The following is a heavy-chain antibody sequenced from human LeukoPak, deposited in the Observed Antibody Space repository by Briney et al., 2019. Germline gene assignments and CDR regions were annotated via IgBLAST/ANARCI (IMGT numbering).Heavy chain of an antibody. CDR2: IKQDGSEK. Sequence: PGGSLRLSCAASGFTFSSYWMSWVRQAPGPGLALVSNIKQDGSEKYHVDSVKGRFTISRDNAKNSLYLQMNSLRAEDTAVYYCARALRGPYYYYYMDVWGKGTTVTVSS. J-gene: IGHJ6*03. CDR1: GFTFSSYW. CDR3: ARALRGPYYYYYMDV. D-gene: IGHD3-10*01. V-gene: IGHV3-7*01.